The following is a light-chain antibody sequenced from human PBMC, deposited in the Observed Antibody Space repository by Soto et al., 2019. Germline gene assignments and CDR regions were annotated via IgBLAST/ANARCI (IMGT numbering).Light chain of an antibody. CDR3: QNYHSAPVT. CDR1: HAIGNS. Sequence: DLQMTQSPPSLSASVGDRVTVTCRASHAIGNSLAWYQQGPGKSPRLLIYEASTLQSGVPARFSGSGSGTDFTLAISSLRPEDFGSYYCQNYHSAPVTFGAGTKVEVK. J-gene: IGKJ4*01. V-gene: IGKV1-27*01. CDR2: EAS.